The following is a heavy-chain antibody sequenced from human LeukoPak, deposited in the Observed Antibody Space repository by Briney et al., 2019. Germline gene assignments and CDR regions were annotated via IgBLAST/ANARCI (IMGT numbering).Heavy chain of an antibody. J-gene: IGHJ4*02. CDR1: GGTFSSYA. Sequence: GASVKVSCKASGGTFSSYAISWVRQAPGQGLEWMGRIIPIFGTANYAQKFQGRVTITTDESTSTAYMELSSLRSEDTAVYYCARALESSGWYGGTDYWGQGTLVTVSS. D-gene: IGHD6-19*01. CDR2: IIPIFGTA. CDR3: ARALESSGWYGGTDY. V-gene: IGHV1-69*05.